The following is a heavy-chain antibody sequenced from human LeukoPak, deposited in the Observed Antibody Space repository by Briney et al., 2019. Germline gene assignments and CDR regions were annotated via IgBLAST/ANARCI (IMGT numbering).Heavy chain of an antibody. J-gene: IGHJ4*02. V-gene: IGHV4-34*01. CDR2: INHSGST. D-gene: IGHD3-9*01. CDR3: ARGRVLRYSDWQAFTYYFDY. Sequence: SETLSLTCAVYGGSFSGYYWSWIRQPPGKGLEWIGEINHSGSTNYNPSLKSRVTISVDTSKNQFSLKLSSVTAADTAVYYCARGRVLRYSDWQAFTYYFDYWGQGTLVTVSS. CDR1: GGSFSGYY.